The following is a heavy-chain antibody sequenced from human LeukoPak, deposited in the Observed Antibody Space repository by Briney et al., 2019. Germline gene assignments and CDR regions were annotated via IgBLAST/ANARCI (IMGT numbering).Heavy chain of an antibody. CDR2: MNPDSGNT. J-gene: IGHJ4*02. D-gene: IGHD1-26*01. CDR1: GYTFTSHD. CDR3: TRGSGGPI. V-gene: IGHV1-8*01. Sequence: GASVKVSCKASGYTFTSHDINWVRQATGQGLEWMGWMNPDSGNTGYAQKFQGRVSMIRNTSTSTAYLGLSRLRSEDTAVYYCTRGSGGPIWGQGTPVTVSS.